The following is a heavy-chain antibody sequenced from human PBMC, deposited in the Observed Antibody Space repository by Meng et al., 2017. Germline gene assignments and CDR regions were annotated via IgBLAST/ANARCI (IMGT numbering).Heavy chain of an antibody. CDR3: ARDPYSSGGNI. Sequence: SVKVSCKASGGTFSSYAICWVRQAPGQGLEWMGGIIPIFGTTNYAQKFQGRATITMDKSTSTAYMELSSLRSEDAAVYYCARDPYSSGGNIWGQGTTVTVSS. D-gene: IGHD6-19*01. V-gene: IGHV1-69*05. CDR1: GGTFSSYA. CDR2: IIPIFGTT. J-gene: IGHJ6*02.